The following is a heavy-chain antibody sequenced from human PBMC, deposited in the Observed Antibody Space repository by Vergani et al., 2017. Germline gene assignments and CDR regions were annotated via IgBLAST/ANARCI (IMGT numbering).Heavy chain of an antibody. CDR2: ISYDGSNK. Sequence: QVQLVESGGGVVQPGRSLRLSCAASGFTFSSYGMHWVRQAPGKGLEWVAVISYDGSNKYYADSVKGRFTISRDNSKNTLYLQMNSLSAEDTAVYYCGIAAAGTYYYYYMDVWGKGTTVTVSS. D-gene: IGHD6-13*01. V-gene: IGHV3-30*03. J-gene: IGHJ6*03. CDR1: GFTFSSYG. CDR3: GIAAAGTYYYYYMDV.